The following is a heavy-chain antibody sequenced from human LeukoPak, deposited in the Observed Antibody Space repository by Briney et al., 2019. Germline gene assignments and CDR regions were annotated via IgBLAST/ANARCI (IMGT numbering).Heavy chain of an antibody. J-gene: IGHJ5*02. Sequence: SETLSLTCTVSGGSISSSSYYWGWIRQPTGKGREWIGSIYDSGSTYYNPSLKSRVTIPVDTSKNQFSLKLSSVTAADTAVYYCASLTSYSSSWYRFDPWGQGTLVTVSS. CDR3: ASLTSYSSSWYRFDP. V-gene: IGHV4-39*01. CDR1: GGSISSSSYY. D-gene: IGHD6-13*01. CDR2: IYDSGST.